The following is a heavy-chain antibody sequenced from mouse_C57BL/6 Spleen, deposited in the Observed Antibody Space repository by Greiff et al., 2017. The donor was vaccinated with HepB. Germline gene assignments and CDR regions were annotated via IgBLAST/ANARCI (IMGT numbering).Heavy chain of an antibody. Sequence: QVQLQQSGAELVKPGASVKMSCKASGYTFTSYWITWVKQRPGQGLEWIGDIYPGSGSTNYNEKFKSKATLTVDTSSSTAYMQLSSLTSEDSAVYYCARWGDGSSEGWYFDVWGTGTTVTVSS. D-gene: IGHD1-1*01. V-gene: IGHV1-55*01. CDR1: GYTFTSYW. CDR3: ARWGDGSSEGWYFDV. J-gene: IGHJ1*03. CDR2: IYPGSGST.